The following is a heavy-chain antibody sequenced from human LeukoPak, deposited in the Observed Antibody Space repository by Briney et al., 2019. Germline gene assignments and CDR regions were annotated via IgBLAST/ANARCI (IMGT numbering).Heavy chain of an antibody. Sequence: PSQTLSLTCTVSGGSLSSGDYYWRWIRQPPGTGLEWIGYIYYSGSTYYNPSLKSRVTISVDTSKNQFSLKLSSVTAADTAMYYCARATVTTNYFDYWGQGTLVTVSS. J-gene: IGHJ4*02. D-gene: IGHD4-17*01. CDR2: IYYSGST. V-gene: IGHV4-30-4*01. CDR1: GGSLSSGDYY. CDR3: ARATVTTNYFDY.